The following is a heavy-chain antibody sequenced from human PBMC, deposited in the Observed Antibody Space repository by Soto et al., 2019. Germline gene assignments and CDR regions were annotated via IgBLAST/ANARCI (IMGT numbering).Heavy chain of an antibody. Sequence: EVQLVEPGGGLVQPGGSLRLSCAASGFTFSNYWMYWVRQAPGKGLEWVSRINSEGSVSTYADSVKGRLTISRDNVKNTLYLQMDSLRAEDTAVYYCARGDCVGGSCYSLAGSFYYYMDAWGKGTTVTV. V-gene: IGHV3-74*03. CDR2: INSEGSVS. D-gene: IGHD2-15*01. CDR3: ARGDCVGGSCYSLAGSFYYYMDA. J-gene: IGHJ6*03. CDR1: GFTFSNYW.